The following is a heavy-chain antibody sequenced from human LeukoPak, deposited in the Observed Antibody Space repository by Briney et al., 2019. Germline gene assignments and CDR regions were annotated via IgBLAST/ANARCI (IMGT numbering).Heavy chain of an antibody. CDR2: IYYSGST. Sequence: SQTLSLTCTVSGGSISSGDYYWSWIRQPPGKGLEWLGYIYYSGSTYYNPSLKSRVTISVDTSKNQFSLKLSSVTAADTAVYYCGGYCSSTSCCIGGIDYWGQGTLVTVSS. CDR3: GGYCSSTSCCIGGIDY. V-gene: IGHV4-30-4*08. J-gene: IGHJ4*02. D-gene: IGHD2-2*01. CDR1: GGSISSGDYY.